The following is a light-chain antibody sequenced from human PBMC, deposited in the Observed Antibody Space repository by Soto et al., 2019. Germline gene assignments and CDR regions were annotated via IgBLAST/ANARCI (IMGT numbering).Light chain of an antibody. CDR3: QQVKTYPLT. V-gene: IGKV1-9*01. CDR2: AAS. J-gene: IGKJ4*01. Sequence: DIQLTQSPSFLSASVGDRVTITCRASQDISSHLAWYQQKPGKAPKLLLYAASTLQTGVPSGFGGSGSGAEVTLTITSLQPEDFATYYCQQVKTYPLTFGGGTKVEIK. CDR1: QDISSH.